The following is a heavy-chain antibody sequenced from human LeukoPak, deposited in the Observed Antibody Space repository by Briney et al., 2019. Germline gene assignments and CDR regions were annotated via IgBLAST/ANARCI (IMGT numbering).Heavy chain of an antibody. Sequence: PGGSLRLSCAASGFTFRNYWMTWVRQAPGKGLEWVANIKHDGRRQYYVDSVKGRFAISRDDARNSLYLQMNNLRTEDTALYYCARDVGDYWGQGTLVTVSS. CDR2: IKHDGRRQ. CDR1: GFTFRNYW. CDR3: ARDVGDY. V-gene: IGHV3-7*01. J-gene: IGHJ4*02.